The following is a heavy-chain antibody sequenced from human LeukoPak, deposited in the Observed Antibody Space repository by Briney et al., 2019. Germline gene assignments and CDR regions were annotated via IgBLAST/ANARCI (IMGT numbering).Heavy chain of an antibody. D-gene: IGHD6-6*01. CDR3: ARAGQLVPYYYFMDV. J-gene: IGHJ6*03. V-gene: IGHV4-61*02. CDR1: GGSISSGSYY. Sequence: SETLSLTCTVSGGSISSGSYYWSWIRQPAGKGLEWIGRIYTSGSTNYNPSLKSRVTISVDTSKNQFSLKLSSVTAADTAVYYCARAGQLVPYYYFMDVWGKGTTVTVSS. CDR2: IYTSGST.